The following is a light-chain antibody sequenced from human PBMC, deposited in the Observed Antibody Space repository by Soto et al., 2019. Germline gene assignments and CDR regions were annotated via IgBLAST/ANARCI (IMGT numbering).Light chain of an antibody. CDR1: SSDVGGYNY. V-gene: IGLV2-8*01. J-gene: IGLJ2*01. CDR3: SSYAGSNNL. Sequence: QSALTQPPSASGSPGQSVTISCTGTSSDVGGYNYVSWYQQHPGKAPKLMIYEVTKRPSGVPDRSSGSKFGNTASLTVSGLQAEDEDDYYCSSYAGSNNLFGGGTKVTVL. CDR2: EVT.